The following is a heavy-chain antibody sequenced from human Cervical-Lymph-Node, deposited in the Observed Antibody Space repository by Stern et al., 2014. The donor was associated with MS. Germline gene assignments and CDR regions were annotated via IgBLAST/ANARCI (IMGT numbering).Heavy chain of an antibody. J-gene: IGHJ4*02. CDR3: ARHVQGFDY. CDR1: GYSFTIYY. CDR2: IYPYDSDT. V-gene: IGHV5-51*01. Sequence: QLVQSGAEVKKPGESLKISCKLSGYSFTIYYIAWVRQMPGKGLEWMGAIYPYDSDTTYSPSFQGQVTISADKSITTAYLQWSSLRASDTAMYYCARHVQGFDYWGQGTLVTVSS.